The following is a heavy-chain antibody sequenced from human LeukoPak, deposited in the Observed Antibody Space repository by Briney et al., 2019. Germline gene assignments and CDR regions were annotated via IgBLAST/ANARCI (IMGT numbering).Heavy chain of an antibody. D-gene: IGHD1-7*01. CDR2: IKSKTDGGTT. V-gene: IGHV3-15*01. Sequence: PGGPLRLSCEASEFTFSNAWLSWARQAQGKGREWVGRIKSKTDGGTTDYPSPVKGRFTISRDDSKITLYLQMNSLKTEDTAVCYCATGDWNYGGYFDYWGQGTLVTVSS. J-gene: IGHJ4*02. CDR3: ATGDWNYGGYFDY. CDR1: EFTFSNAW.